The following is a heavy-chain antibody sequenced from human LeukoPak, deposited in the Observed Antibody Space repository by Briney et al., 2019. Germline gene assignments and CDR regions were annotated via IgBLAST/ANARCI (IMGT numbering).Heavy chain of an antibody. CDR2: IYYTGST. V-gene: IGHV4-39*01. J-gene: IGHJ4*02. CDR3: ASGRYRGAYCLHLDN. Sequence: PSETLSLTCTVSGDSISSSNYYWGWIRQPPGKGLEWIGSIYYTGSTDDNPSLKSRVTMSEDTSKNQFSLKLTSVTAADTSVYYCASGRYRGAYCLHLDNWGQGILVTVSS. D-gene: IGHD3-16*02. CDR1: GDSISSSNYY.